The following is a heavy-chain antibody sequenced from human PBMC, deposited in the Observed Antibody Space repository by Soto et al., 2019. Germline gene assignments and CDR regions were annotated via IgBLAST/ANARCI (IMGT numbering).Heavy chain of an antibody. J-gene: IGHJ4*02. CDR3: ARGKEAKYSSGWYYFDY. D-gene: IGHD6-19*01. CDR2: TYYRSKWYN. V-gene: IGHV6-1*01. Sequence: SQTLSLTCAISGDRVSSNSAAWNWIRQSPSRGLEWLGRTYYRSKWYNDYAVSVKSRITINPDTSKNQFSLQLNSVTPEDTAVYYCARGKEAKYSSGWYYFDYWGQGTLVTVSS. CDR1: GDRVSSNSAA.